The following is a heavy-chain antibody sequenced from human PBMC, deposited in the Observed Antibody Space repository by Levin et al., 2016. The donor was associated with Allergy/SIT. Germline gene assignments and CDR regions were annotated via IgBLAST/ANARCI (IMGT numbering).Heavy chain of an antibody. J-gene: IGHJ3*02. CDR1: GGSISSSSYY. D-gene: IGHD3-22*01. CDR3: ARAPTIRDYIRMTVVADAFDI. CDR2: FYYSGNT. V-gene: IGHV4-39*02. Sequence: SETLSLTCNVSGGSISSSSYYWGWIRQPPGKGLEWIGSFYYSGNTYYNPSLKSRGTISVDTSKNHISLRLSSVTAADTAVYYCARAPTIRDYIRMTVVADAFDIWGRGTMVTVSS.